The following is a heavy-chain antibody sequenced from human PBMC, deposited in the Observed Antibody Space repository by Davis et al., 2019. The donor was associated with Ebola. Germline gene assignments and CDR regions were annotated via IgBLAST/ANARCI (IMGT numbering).Heavy chain of an antibody. CDR1: GGSFSAYY. V-gene: IGHV4-34*01. Sequence: SETLSLTCAVYGGSFSAYYWNWIRQPPGKGLEWIANIYYSGSTQYNPSLKSRVTISVDTSKNQFSLKVTSVTAADTAVYFCARQDFHNSGYPFDYWGQGTLVTVSS. D-gene: IGHD6-19*01. CDR3: ARQDFHNSGYPFDY. CDR2: IYYSGST. J-gene: IGHJ4*02.